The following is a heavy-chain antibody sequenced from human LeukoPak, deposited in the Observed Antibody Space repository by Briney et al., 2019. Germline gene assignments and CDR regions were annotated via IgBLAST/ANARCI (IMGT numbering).Heavy chain of an antibody. CDR3: ARSQGGTMSLRHFDL. Sequence: GGSLRLSCAASGFTVSSYYMNWVRQAPGKGLEWVSVINSGGNAYYADSVKGRFTISRDNSKNMLFLQMNSLRAEDTAVYYCARSQGGTMSLRHFDLWGRGTLVTVSS. J-gene: IGHJ2*01. V-gene: IGHV3-53*01. CDR1: GFTVSSYY. CDR2: INSGGNA. D-gene: IGHD3-22*01.